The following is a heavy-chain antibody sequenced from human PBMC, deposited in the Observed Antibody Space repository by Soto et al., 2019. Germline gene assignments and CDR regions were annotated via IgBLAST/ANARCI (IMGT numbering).Heavy chain of an antibody. CDR1: GFTFSSYA. V-gene: IGHV3-30-3*01. J-gene: IGHJ6*02. Sequence: QVQLVESGGGVVQPGRSLRLSCAASGFTFSSYAMHWVRQAPGKGLEWVAVISYDGSNKYYADSVKGRFTISRDNSKNTLYLQMNSLRAEDTAVYYCARDDRSGVPSYYYYYGMDVWGQGTTVTVSS. CDR3: ARDDRSGVPSYYYYYGMDV. CDR2: ISYDGSNK. D-gene: IGHD3-10*01.